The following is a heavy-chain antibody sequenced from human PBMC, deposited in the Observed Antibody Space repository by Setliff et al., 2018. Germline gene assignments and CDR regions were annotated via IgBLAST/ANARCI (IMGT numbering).Heavy chain of an antibody. CDR2: INQSGST. Sequence: SETLSLTCGGYAGSLSCYYWSWIRQPPGKGLEWIGEINQSGSTTYNPSLKGRVTISMDTSKNQFSLKLTSVTAADTAVYYCARDRQYCTSLSCLNSYFYYYAMDFWGQGTTVTVSS. V-gene: IGHV4-34*01. CDR1: AGSLSCYY. J-gene: IGHJ6*02. D-gene: IGHD2-8*01. CDR3: ARDRQYCTSLSCLNSYFYYYAMDF.